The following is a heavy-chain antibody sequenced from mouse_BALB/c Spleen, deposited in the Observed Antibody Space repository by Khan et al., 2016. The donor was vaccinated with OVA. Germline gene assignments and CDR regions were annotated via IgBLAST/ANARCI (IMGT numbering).Heavy chain of an antibody. V-gene: IGHV2-6-7*01. CDR3: ARAYYANYREAMDY. CDR2: IWGDGST. D-gene: IGHD2-10*01. CDR1: GFSLTGYG. J-gene: IGHJ4*01. Sequence: QMQLKESGPGLVAPSQSLSITCTVSGFSLTGYGVNWVRQPPGKGLEWLGMIWGDGSTDYNSALKSRLSITKDNSKSQVFLKMNSLQTDATARYYWARAYYANYREAMDYWGQGNSVTVSS.